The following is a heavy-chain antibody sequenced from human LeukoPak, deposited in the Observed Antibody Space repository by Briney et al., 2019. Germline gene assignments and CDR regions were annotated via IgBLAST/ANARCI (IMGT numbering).Heavy chain of an antibody. V-gene: IGHV4-39*01. Sequence: TSETLSLTCTVSGGSISSSSYYWGWIRQPPGKGLEWIGSIYYSGSTYYNPSLKSRVSISVDTSKNQFSLKLSSVTAADTAVYYCASVPDYDFWSGNYWGQGTLVTVSS. CDR1: GGSISSSSYY. J-gene: IGHJ4*02. D-gene: IGHD3-3*01. CDR2: IYYSGST. CDR3: ASVPDYDFWSGNY.